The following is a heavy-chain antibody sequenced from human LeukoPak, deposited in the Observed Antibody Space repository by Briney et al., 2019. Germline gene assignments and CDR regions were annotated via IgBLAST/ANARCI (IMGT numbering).Heavy chain of an antibody. CDR1: GGSIRSYY. Sequence: SETLSLTCTVSGGSIRSYYWSWIPQPAGKGLKCIGGIYTSGSTNYNPSLKSRVTMSVDTSKNQFSLKLSSVTAADTSVYYCAREKRVDGDRKWGAWFDPWGQGTLVTVSS. J-gene: IGHJ5*02. CDR3: AREKRVDGDRKWGAWFDP. CDR2: IYTSGST. V-gene: IGHV4-4*07. D-gene: IGHD1-26*01.